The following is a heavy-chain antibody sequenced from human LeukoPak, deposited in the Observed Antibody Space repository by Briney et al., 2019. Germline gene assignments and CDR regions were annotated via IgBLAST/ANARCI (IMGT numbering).Heavy chain of an antibody. CDR1: GFTFSSYS. Sequence: GGSLRLSCAASGFTFSSYSMNWVRQAPGEGLEWVSPISSSSSYIYYADSVKGRFTISRDNAKNSLYLQMNSLRAEDTAVYYCAREGSVEPAAIGWFAPWGKETLVTVPS. J-gene: IGHJ5*02. V-gene: IGHV3-21*01. CDR3: AREGSVEPAAIGWFAP. CDR2: ISSSSSYI. D-gene: IGHD2-2*01.